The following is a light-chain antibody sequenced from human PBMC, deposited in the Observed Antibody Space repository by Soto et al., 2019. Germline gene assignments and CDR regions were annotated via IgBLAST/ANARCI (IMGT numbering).Light chain of an antibody. J-gene: IGKJ2*01. Sequence: DIQMTQSPSSLSASVGDRVTITCQASQDISNYLNWYQQKPGKAPKLLIYGASNLETGVPSRFSGSGFGTDFTFTISSLRPEDIATYHCQQYDNVPYTFGRGTKLEIK. CDR3: QQYDNVPYT. CDR1: QDISNY. V-gene: IGKV1-33*01. CDR2: GAS.